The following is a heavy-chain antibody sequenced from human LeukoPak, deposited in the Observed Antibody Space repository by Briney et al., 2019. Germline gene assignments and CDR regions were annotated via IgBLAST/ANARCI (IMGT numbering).Heavy chain of an antibody. Sequence: LVKVSCKASGGTFSSYAISWVRQAPGQGLEWMGGIIPIFGTANYAQKFQGRVTITTDESASTAYMELSSLRSEDTAVYCCAGNYDFWSGYNPDTYYFDYWGQGTLVTVSS. D-gene: IGHD3-3*01. CDR2: IIPIFGTA. CDR1: GGTFSSYA. J-gene: IGHJ4*02. V-gene: IGHV1-69*05. CDR3: AGNYDFWSGYNPDTYYFDY.